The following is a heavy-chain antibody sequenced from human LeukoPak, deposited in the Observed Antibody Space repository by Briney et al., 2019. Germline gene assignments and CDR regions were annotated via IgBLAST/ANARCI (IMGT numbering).Heavy chain of an antibody. CDR2: INPNSGGT. CDR1: GYTFTGYY. CDR3: ASFLMKYYDFWNY. V-gene: IGHV1-2*02. D-gene: IGHD3-3*01. J-gene: IGHJ4*02. Sequence: ASVKVSCKASGYTFTGYYMHWVRQAPGQGLEWMGWINPNSGGTNYAQKFQGRVTMTRNTSISTAYMELSRLRSDDTAVYYCASFLMKYYDFWNYWGQGTLVTVSS.